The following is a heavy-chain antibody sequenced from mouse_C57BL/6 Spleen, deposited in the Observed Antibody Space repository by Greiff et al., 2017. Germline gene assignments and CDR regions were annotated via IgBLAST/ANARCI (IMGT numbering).Heavy chain of an antibody. CDR3: ARGYYGSSSYAMDY. CDR1: GYTFTSYW. V-gene: IGHV1-69*01. D-gene: IGHD1-1*01. CDR2: IDPSDSYT. J-gene: IGHJ4*01. Sequence: QVHVKQPGAELVMPGASVKLSCKASGYTFTSYWMHWVKQRPGQGLEWIGEIDPSDSYTNYNQKFKGKSTLTVDKSSSTAYMQLSSLTSEDSAVYYGARGYYGSSSYAMDYWGQGTSVTVSS.